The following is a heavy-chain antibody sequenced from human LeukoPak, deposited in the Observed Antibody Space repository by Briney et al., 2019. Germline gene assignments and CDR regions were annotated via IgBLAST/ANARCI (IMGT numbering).Heavy chain of an antibody. CDR3: ARDQYFIELNGNSGGELGVVDS. CDR2: IYPGDSDT. Sequence: GESLKISCKGSGYSFTSYWIGWVRQMPGKGLEWMGIIYPGDSDTRYSPSFQGQVTISADKSISTAYLQWSSLKASDTAMYYCARDQYFIELNGNSGGELGVVDSWGQGTLVTVSS. J-gene: IGHJ4*02. CDR1: GYSFTSYW. V-gene: IGHV5-51*01. D-gene: IGHD3-16*01.